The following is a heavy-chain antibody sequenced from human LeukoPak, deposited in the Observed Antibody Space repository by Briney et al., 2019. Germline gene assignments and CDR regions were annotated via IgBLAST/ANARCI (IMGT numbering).Heavy chain of an antibody. Sequence: ATVKVSCKVSGYTLTELSMHWVRQAPGKGLEWMGGFDSEDGATIYAQKFQGRVTMTEDTSTDTAYMELSSLRSEDTAVYYCATKTSPYGSGSALDYWGQGTLVTVSS. D-gene: IGHD3-10*01. CDR3: ATKTSPYGSGSALDY. CDR2: FDSEDGAT. CDR1: GYTLTELS. J-gene: IGHJ4*02. V-gene: IGHV1-24*01.